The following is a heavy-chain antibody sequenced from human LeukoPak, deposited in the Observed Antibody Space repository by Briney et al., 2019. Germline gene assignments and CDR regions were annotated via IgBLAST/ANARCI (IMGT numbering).Heavy chain of an antibody. V-gene: IGHV3-21*01. CDR1: GFTFSSYS. D-gene: IGHD2-15*01. CDR2: ISSSSSYI. Sequence: GGSLRLSCAASGFTFSSYSMNWVRQAPGKGLEWVSSISSSSSYIYYADSVKGRFTISRDNAKNSLYLQMNSLRAEDTAVCFCSGGSIYYYYGMDVWGQGTTVTVSS. CDR3: SGGSIYYYYGMDV. J-gene: IGHJ6*02.